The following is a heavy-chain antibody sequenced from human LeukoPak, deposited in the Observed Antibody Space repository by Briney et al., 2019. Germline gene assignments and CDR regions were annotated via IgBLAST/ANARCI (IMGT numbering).Heavy chain of an antibody. V-gene: IGHV1-2*02. D-gene: IGHD3-10*01. CDR3: ARAHITMVRGVTDWFDP. J-gene: IGHJ5*02. Sequence: ASVKVSCKASGYTFTGYYMHWVRQAPGQGLEWMGWINPNSGGINYAQKFQGRVTMTRDTSISTAYMELSRLRSDDTAVYYCARAHITMVRGVTDWFDPWGQGTLVTVSS. CDR2: INPNSGGI. CDR1: GYTFTGYY.